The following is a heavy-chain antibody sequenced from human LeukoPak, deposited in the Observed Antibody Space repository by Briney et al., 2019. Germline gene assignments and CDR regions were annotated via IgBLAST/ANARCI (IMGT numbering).Heavy chain of an antibody. Sequence: GGSLRLSCAASGFTFSSYAMHWVRQAPGKGLEWVAVISYDGSNKYYADSVKGRFTISRDNSKNTLYLQMNSLRAEDTAVYYCARDGDPPRWESGELPFDYWGQGTLVTVSS. CDR2: ISYDGSNK. D-gene: IGHD1-26*01. CDR3: ARDGDPPRWESGELPFDY. V-gene: IGHV3-30-3*01. J-gene: IGHJ4*02. CDR1: GFTFSSYA.